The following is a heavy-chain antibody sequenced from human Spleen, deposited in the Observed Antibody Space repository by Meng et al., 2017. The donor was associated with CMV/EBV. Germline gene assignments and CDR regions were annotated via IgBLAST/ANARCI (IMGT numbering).Heavy chain of an antibody. CDR1: GASIPHGGYY. D-gene: IGHD1-1*01. J-gene: IGHJ4*02. V-gene: IGHV4-31*03. CDR3: AKTDSREGGFDS. CDR2: IYFSGVT. Sequence: TCTVSGASIPHGGYYWSWIRQHPERGLEWIGFIYFSGVTYYNPSLKSRITISVDASKRQFFLKLNSVTAADTAVYYCAKTDSREGGFDSWGQGTLV.